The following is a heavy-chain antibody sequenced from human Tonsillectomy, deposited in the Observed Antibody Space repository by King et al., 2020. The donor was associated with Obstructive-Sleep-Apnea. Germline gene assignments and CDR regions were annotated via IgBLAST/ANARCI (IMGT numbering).Heavy chain of an antibody. D-gene: IGHD6-13*01. CDR3: ASISATGVDGFDI. Sequence: VQLVQSGGGVVQPGRSLRLSCAASGFTFSSYGMHWVRQAPGKGLEWVAFIRYDESNKYYADSVKGRFTISRDNSKNTLYLQMNSLRAEDTAVYYCASISATGVDGFDIWGQGTMVTVSS. CDR1: GFTFSSYG. V-gene: IGHV3-30*02. J-gene: IGHJ3*02. CDR2: IRYDESNK.